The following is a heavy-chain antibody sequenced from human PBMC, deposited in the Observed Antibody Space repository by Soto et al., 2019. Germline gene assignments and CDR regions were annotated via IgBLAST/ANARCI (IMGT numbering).Heavy chain of an antibody. CDR2: ISSSSSYI. CDR1: GFTFSSYS. D-gene: IGHD2-2*02. V-gene: IGHV3-21*01. Sequence: GGSLRLSCAASGFTFSSYSMNWVRQAPGKGLEWVSSISSSSSYIYYADSVKGRFTISRDNAKNSLYLQMNSLRAEDTAVYYCARRGSGYCSSTSCYTGGFDYWGQGTLVTVSS. J-gene: IGHJ4*02. CDR3: ARRGSGYCSSTSCYTGGFDY.